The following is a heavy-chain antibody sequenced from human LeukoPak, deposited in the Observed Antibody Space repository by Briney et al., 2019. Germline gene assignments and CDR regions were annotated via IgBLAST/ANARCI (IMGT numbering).Heavy chain of an antibody. CDR1: GFTFSSYA. CDR2: ISGSGHST. V-gene: IGHV3-23*01. CDR3: AKDKSEMESITRAFDF. J-gene: IGHJ3*01. D-gene: IGHD5-24*01. Sequence: PGGSLRLSCAASGFTFSSYAMSWVRQAPGKGLEWVSAISGSGHSTYYADSVKGRFTISRDNSKNTLFLQMNSLRAEDTAVYYCAKDKSEMESITRAFDFWGQGTMVTVSS.